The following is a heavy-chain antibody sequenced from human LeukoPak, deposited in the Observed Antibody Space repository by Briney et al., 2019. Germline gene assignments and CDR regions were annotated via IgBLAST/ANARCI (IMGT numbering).Heavy chain of an antibody. Sequence: PGGSLRLSCVASRFTFSSSGMSWVRQPPGKGLEWVSAMSVSGGSTYYADSVKGRFTMSRDNSKNTLHLQMNSLRAEDTAVYYCVTVTSDYWGQGTLVTVSS. J-gene: IGHJ4*02. CDR2: MSVSGGST. V-gene: IGHV3-23*01. D-gene: IGHD4-17*01. CDR1: RFTFSSSG. CDR3: VTVTSDY.